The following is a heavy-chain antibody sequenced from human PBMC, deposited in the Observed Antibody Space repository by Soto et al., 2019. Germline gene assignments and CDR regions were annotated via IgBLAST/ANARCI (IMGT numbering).Heavy chain of an antibody. Sequence: QLQLQESGPGLLRPSETLSLTCNVSGGAISSSSYFWGWVRQPPGKTLEWLGHILYSGTTHYNESLKSRVTISVDTSKNQFSLRLNSVTPADTAVYYCARGGGYYGVLFDYWGQGTLVPVSS. V-gene: IGHV4-39*01. CDR3: ARGGGYYGVLFDY. CDR2: ILYSGTT. J-gene: IGHJ4*02. D-gene: IGHD4-17*01. CDR1: GGAISSSSYF.